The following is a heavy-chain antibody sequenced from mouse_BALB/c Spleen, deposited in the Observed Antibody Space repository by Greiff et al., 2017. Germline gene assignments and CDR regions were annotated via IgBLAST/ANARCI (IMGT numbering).Heavy chain of an antibody. CDR2: IYPGSGST. J-gene: IGHJ4*01. CDR1: GYTFTSYW. V-gene: IGHV1S22*01. Sequence: LQQPGSELVRPGASVKLSCKASGYTFTSYWMHWVKQRPGQGLEWIGNIYPGSGSTNYDEKFKSKATLTVDTSSSTAYMQLSSLTSEDSAVYYCTRADYAMDYWGQGTSVTVSS. CDR3: TRADYAMDY.